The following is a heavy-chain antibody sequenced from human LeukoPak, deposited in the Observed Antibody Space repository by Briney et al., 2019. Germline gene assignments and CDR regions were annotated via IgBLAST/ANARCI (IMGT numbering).Heavy chain of an antibody. CDR2: IYNSGSS. V-gene: IGHV4-59*01. CDR1: GGSISSYY. D-gene: IGHD3-16*02. Sequence: SETLSLACTVSGGSISSYYWSWIRQPPGKGLEWIGYIYNSGSSKYNPSLKSRVTISVDTSKNQFSLELSVVTAADTAVYYCARGSPLRLGELSLYRGFDYWGQGTLVTVSS. J-gene: IGHJ4*02. CDR3: ARGSPLRLGELSLYRGFDY.